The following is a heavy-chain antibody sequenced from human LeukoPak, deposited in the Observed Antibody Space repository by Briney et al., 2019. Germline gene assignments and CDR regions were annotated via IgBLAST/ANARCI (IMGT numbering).Heavy chain of an antibody. V-gene: IGHV4-34*01. J-gene: IGHJ5*02. Sequence: SETLSLTCGVYGGSFSGHYWSWIRQPPGKGLEWIGEINHSGSTNYNPSLKSRVTISVDTSKHQFSLRLTSVAAADTAVYYCARAADYGDYNWFDPWGQGTLVTVSS. CDR3: ARAADYGDYNWFDP. D-gene: IGHD4-17*01. CDR1: GGSFSGHY. CDR2: INHSGST.